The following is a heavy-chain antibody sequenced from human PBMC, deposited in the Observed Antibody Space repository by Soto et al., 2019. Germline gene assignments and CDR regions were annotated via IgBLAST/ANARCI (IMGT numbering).Heavy chain of an antibody. CDR1: GFIFSDFP. V-gene: IGHV3-30-3*01. D-gene: IGHD3-10*01. Sequence: QVQLVESGGGVVQPGRSLRLSCAASGFIFSDFPMHWVRQAPGKGLQWVAVTSYDGGNKYYADSVKGRFTISRDNSKNTLYLEMNGLRAEHTAVYYCARPNYGSGSYNGAMDVWGQGTTVTVSS. CDR2: TSYDGGNK. CDR3: ARPNYGSGSYNGAMDV. J-gene: IGHJ6*02.